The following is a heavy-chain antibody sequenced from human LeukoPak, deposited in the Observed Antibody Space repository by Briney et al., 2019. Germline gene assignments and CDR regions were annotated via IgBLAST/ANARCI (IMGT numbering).Heavy chain of an antibody. CDR3: TVTPGRSFDY. D-gene: IGHD2-21*02. V-gene: IGHV3-73*01. CDR1: GLTFSGSA. Sequence: SGGSLRLSCAASGLTFSGSAMHWVCQASGKGLEWVGRIRSKANSYATAYAASVKGRFTISRDDSKNTAYLQMNSLKTDDTAVYYCTVTPGRSFDYWGQGTLVTVSS. CDR2: IRSKANSYAT. J-gene: IGHJ4*02.